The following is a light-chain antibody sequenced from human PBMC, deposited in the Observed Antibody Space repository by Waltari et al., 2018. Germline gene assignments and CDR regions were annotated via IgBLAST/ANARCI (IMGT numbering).Light chain of an antibody. V-gene: IGLV2-14*03. Sequence: YQHHPGRAPKLMINDVTDRPSGISIRFSGSKSGNTASLTISGLRAEDEAYYYCTSYTTTSTLVLFGGGTKLTVL. J-gene: IGLJ2*01. CDR3: TSYTTTSTLVL. CDR2: DVT.